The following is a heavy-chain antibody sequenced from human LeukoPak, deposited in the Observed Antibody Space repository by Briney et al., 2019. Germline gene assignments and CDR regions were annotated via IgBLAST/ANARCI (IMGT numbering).Heavy chain of an antibody. J-gene: IGHJ4*02. CDR1: GFTFSNYA. V-gene: IGHV3-23*01. CDR2: VTGRAGST. Sequence: PGASLRLSCVASGFTFSNYAMSWVRQAPGKRLEWVSAVTGRAGSTYYADSVKGRFTISSDNSRNTLFLQMNSLRAEDTAIYYCAKWGDFDILTGYYVSDFWGQGTLVTVSS. D-gene: IGHD3-9*01. CDR3: AKWGDFDILTGYYVSDF.